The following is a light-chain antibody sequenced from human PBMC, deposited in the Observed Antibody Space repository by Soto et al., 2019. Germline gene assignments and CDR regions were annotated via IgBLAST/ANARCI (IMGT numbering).Light chain of an antibody. J-gene: IGLJ2*01. Sequence: QSVLTQPPSASGTPGQRVTVSCSGSSSNIGRNIVNWYQQFPGTAPKLLIHSNNQRPSGVPDRFSGSKSGNSASLAISGLQSEDEADYPCASWDDSLNGPVFGGGTKLTVL. V-gene: IGLV1-44*01. CDR1: SSNIGRNI. CDR3: ASWDDSLNGPV. CDR2: SNN.